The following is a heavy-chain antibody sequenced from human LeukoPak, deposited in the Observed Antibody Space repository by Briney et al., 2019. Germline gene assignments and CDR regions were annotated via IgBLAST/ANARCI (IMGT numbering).Heavy chain of an antibody. V-gene: IGHV4-39*07. CDR1: GGSISSGGYS. J-gene: IGHJ5*02. Sequence: SQTLSLTCAVSGGSISSGGYSWSWIRQPPGKGLEWIGSIYYSGSTYYNPSLKSRVTISIDTSKNQVSLKLSSVTAADTAVYYCARDQSGRLGELSPWGQGTLVTVSS. D-gene: IGHD3-16*02. CDR3: ARDQSGRLGELSP. CDR2: IYYSGST.